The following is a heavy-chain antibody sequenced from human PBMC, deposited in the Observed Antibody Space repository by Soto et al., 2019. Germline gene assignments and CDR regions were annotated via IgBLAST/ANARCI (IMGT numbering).Heavy chain of an antibody. J-gene: IGHJ4*02. D-gene: IGHD5-18*01. Sequence: PSETLSLTCAVSGGSISSGNWWSWVRQSPRKGLEWIGEISHSGNTNHNPSLKSRVTISIDKSKNQFSLKLTSVTAADTAAYYCASHRGNTYGPYDYWGQGTLVTVSS. CDR2: ISHSGNT. V-gene: IGHV4-4*02. CDR1: GGSISSGNW. CDR3: ASHRGNTYGPYDY.